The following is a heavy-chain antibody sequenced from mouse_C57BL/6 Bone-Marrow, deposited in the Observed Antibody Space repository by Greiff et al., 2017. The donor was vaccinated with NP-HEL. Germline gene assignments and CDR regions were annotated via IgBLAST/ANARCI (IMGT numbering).Heavy chain of an antibody. CDR2: ISNLAYSI. CDR1: GFTFSDYG. J-gene: IGHJ2*01. CDR3: ARLGLRDYFDY. Sequence: EVQLQQSGGGLVQPGGSLKLSCAASGFTFSDYGMAWVRQAPRKGPEWVAFISNLAYSIYYADTVTGRFTISSENAKNTLYLEMSSRRSEDTAMYYCARLGLRDYFDYWGQGTTLTVSS. V-gene: IGHV5-15*01. D-gene: IGHD4-1*01.